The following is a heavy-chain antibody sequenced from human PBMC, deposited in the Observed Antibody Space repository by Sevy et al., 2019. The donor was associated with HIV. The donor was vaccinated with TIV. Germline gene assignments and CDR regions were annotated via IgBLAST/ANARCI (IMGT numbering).Heavy chain of an antibody. CDR2: IWYDGSNK. V-gene: IGHV3-33*01. D-gene: IGHD3-3*01. J-gene: IGHJ3*02. CDR3: ARDLLRWGAFDI. Sequence: GGSLRLSCAASGFTFSSYGMHWVRQAPGKGLEWVAVIWYDGSNKYYADSVKGRFTISRDNSENTLYLQMNSLRAEDTAVYYCARDLLRWGAFDIWGQGTMVTVSS. CDR1: GFTFSSYG.